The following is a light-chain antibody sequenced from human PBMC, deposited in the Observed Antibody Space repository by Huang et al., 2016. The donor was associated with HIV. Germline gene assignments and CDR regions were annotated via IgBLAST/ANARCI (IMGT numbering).Light chain of an antibody. J-gene: IGKJ2*01. Sequence: IVLTQSPGTLSLSPGERATLSCRASQSVSSSYLAWYQQKPGQPPRRLIYAASSRATGIPDRGSGSGSGTDVTLTISRLEPEDVAVYFCQHYGTSLYTFGQGTKLEIK. CDR1: QSVSSSY. CDR2: AAS. V-gene: IGKV3-20*01. CDR3: QHYGTSLYT.